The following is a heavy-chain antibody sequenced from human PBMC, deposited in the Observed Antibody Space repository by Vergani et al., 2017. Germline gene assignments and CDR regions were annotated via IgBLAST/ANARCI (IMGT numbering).Heavy chain of an antibody. CDR1: GFIFSTYA. Sequence: EVQLLESGGDLVQPGGSLRLSCTVSGFIFSTYAMSWVRQAPGKGLEWVSGISASGAPTYYAYSVKGRVTISRDNSKNTLYLQMNSLRVEDTAVYYCARAYGRYDWFDYWGQRTLVTVSS. CDR2: ISASGAPT. J-gene: IGHJ4*01. V-gene: IGHV3-23*01. CDR3: ARAYGRYDWFDY. D-gene: IGHD1-20*01.